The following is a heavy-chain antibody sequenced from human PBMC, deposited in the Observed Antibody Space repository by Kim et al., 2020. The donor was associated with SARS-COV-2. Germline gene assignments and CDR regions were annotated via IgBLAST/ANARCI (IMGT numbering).Heavy chain of an antibody. CDR1: GFTFSSYS. CDR3: ARSLITMVRGVRVYYGMDV. CDR2: ISSSSSYI. D-gene: IGHD3-10*01. V-gene: IGHV3-21*01. J-gene: IGHJ6*02. Sequence: GGSLRLSCAASGFTFSSYSVNWVRQAPGKGLEWVSSISSSSSYIYYADSVKGRFTISRDNAKNSLYLQMNSLRAEDTAVYYCARSLITMVRGVRVYYGMDVWGQGTTVTVSS.